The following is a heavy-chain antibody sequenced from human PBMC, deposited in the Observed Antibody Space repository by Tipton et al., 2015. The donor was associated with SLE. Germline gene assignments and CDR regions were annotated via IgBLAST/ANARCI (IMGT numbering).Heavy chain of an antibody. D-gene: IGHD2-8*02. CDR3: ARLYCTGGLCYRPRASYYYGLDV. V-gene: IGHV4-39*07. J-gene: IGHJ6*02. CDR1: RGSISSSYYY. CDR2: INQSGST. Sequence: TLSLTCSVSRGSISSSYYYWGWIRQPSGKGLEWIGEINQSGSTNYNPSLKGRVSLSLDTSRSQVSLKLTSVTAADTAVYYCARLYCTGGLCYRPRASYYYGLDVWGQGTPVTVS.